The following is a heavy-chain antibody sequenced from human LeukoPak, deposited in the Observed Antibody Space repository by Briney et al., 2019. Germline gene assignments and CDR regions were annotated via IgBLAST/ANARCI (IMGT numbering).Heavy chain of an antibody. V-gene: IGHV4-4*07. CDR2: IYTSGST. J-gene: IGHJ4*02. Sequence: PSETLSLTCTVSGGSISSYYWSWIRQPAGKGLVWIGRIYTSGSTNYNPSLKSRVTMSVDTSKNQFSLKLSSVTAADTAVYYCARDRIVGATLDYFDYWGQGTLVTVSS. D-gene: IGHD1-26*01. CDR3: ARDRIVGATLDYFDY. CDR1: GGSISSYY.